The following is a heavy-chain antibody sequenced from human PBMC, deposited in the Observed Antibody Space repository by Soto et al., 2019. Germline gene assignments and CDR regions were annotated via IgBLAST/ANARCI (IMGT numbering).Heavy chain of an antibody. J-gene: IGHJ4*02. Sequence: EVQLVESGGGLVKPGGSLRLSCAASGFTFSSYSMNWVRQAPGKGLEWVSSISISSSYIYYADSVKGRFTISRDNAKNSLYLQMNSLRAEDTAVYYCARVGSGDNSSYSPDYWGQGTLVTVSS. CDR3: ARVGSGDNSSYSPDY. D-gene: IGHD3-22*01. CDR2: ISISSSYI. V-gene: IGHV3-21*01. CDR1: GFTFSSYS.